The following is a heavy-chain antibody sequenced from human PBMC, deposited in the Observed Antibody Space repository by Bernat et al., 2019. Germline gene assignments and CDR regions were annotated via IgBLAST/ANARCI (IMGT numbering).Heavy chain of an antibody. J-gene: IGHJ4*02. V-gene: IGHV5-51*01. D-gene: IGHD5-24*01. CDR2: IYPGDSDT. Sequence: EVQLVQSGAEVKKPGESLKISCKGSGYSFTTYWIGWVRQMPGKGLEWEGIIYPGDSDTRYSPSFQGQVTISADKSISTAYLQWRSLKASDTAMYYCASRGDGATIYGAFDYWGQGTLVTVSS. CDR1: GYSFTTYW. CDR3: ASRGDGATIYGAFDY.